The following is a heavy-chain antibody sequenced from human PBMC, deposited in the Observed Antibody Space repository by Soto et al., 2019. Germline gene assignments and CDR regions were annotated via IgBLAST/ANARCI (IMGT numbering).Heavy chain of an antibody. V-gene: IGHV3-30*18. CDR1: GFTFSSYG. CDR3: AKDRFVLMVYAIHGFDY. D-gene: IGHD2-8*01. J-gene: IGHJ4*02. Sequence: GGSLRLSCAASGFTFSSYGMHWVRQAPGKGLEWVAVISYDGSNKYYADSVKGRFTISRDNSKNTLYLQMNSLRAEDTAVYYCAKDRFVLMVYAIHGFDYWGQGTLVTVS. CDR2: ISYDGSNK.